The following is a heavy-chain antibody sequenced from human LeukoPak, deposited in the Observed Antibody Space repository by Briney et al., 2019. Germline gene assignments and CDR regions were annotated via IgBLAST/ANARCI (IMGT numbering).Heavy chain of an antibody. Sequence: SETLSLTCTVSGASVSSAGYYWSWIRQPPGKGLEWIGYIYYSGSTSYNPSLKSRVTILVDTSKNQFSLKLSSVTAADTAVYYCARVRGGSYCDYWGQGTLVTVSS. CDR1: GASVSSAGYY. CDR3: ARVRGGSYCDY. D-gene: IGHD1-26*01. CDR2: IYYSGST. J-gene: IGHJ4*02. V-gene: IGHV4-61*08.